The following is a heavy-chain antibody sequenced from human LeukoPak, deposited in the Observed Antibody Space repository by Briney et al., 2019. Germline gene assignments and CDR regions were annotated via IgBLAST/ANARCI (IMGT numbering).Heavy chain of an antibody. CDR3: ARERGIRALYFDN. CDR1: GFPFRSYT. Sequence: GGSLRLPRAASGFPFRSYTKQGAPQPPGKALEEVALTSSEGNKYFADPVQGRFTISRDNSPNTVYLQLDSLRPDDTAVYYCARERGIRALYFDNWGQGTLVTVSS. J-gene: IGHJ4*02. CDR2: TSSEGNK. V-gene: IGHV3-30*16. D-gene: IGHD3-16*01.